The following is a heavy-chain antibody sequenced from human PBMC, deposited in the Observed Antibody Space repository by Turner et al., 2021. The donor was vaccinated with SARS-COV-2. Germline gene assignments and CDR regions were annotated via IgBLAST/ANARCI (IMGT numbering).Heavy chain of an antibody. D-gene: IGHD2-21*02. CDR1: GYTIIELS. CDR2: FDPEDGET. CDR3: ATGYAYCGADCSIDY. J-gene: IGHJ4*02. Sequence: QVQLVQSGAEVKKPGASVKVYCKDSGYTIIELSMHWVRQAPGKGLEWMGCFDPEDGETIYAQKFQGRVTMTEDTSTDTAYMELSSLRSEDTAVYYCATGYAYCGADCSIDYWGQGTLVNVSS. V-gene: IGHV1-24*01.